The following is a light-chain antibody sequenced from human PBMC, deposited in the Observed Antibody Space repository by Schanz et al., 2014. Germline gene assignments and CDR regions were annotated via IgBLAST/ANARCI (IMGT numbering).Light chain of an antibody. CDR2: DAS. CDR1: QSVNRF. Sequence: EIVLTQSPATLSLSPGERATLSCRASQSVNRFLAWYQQKPGQAPRLLIHDASNRATGIPARFSGSGSGTDFTLTISSPEPEDFAVYYCQQRTNWPRTFGQGTKLEIK. V-gene: IGKV3-11*01. J-gene: IGKJ2*01. CDR3: QQRTNWPRT.